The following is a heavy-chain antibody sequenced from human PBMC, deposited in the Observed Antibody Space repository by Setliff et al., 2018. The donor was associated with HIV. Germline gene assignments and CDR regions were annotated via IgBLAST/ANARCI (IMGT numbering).Heavy chain of an antibody. CDR2: IYYSGST. D-gene: IGHD1-26*01. CDR3: ARVPRHLLKGAAAYCDY. V-gene: IGHV4-59*11. Sequence: SETLSLTCTVSGGSIRSHYWSWIREPPGKGLEWIGYIYYSGSTNYNHSLKSRVTITVDTSKYQLPLRLRSVTAADTAVYYCARVPRHLLKGAAAYCDYWGQGILATVSS. J-gene: IGHJ4*02. CDR1: GGSIRSHY.